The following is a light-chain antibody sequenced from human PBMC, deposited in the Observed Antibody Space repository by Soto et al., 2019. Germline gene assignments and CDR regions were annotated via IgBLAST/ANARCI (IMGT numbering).Light chain of an antibody. J-gene: IGKJ2*01. Sequence: EIVMTQSPDTLSVSPGERATLSCRASQRVGRNFARYRLKPGQAPTLLMYGVSTRATGIPARFSGSVSGTEFTLTISSLQSEDFAVYYCQQYNNWPYTFGQGTKLEIK. CDR1: QRVGRN. CDR2: GVS. CDR3: QQYNNWPYT. V-gene: IGKV3D-15*01.